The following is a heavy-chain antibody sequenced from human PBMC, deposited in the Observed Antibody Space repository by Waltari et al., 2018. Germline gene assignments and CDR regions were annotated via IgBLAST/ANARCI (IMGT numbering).Heavy chain of an antibody. CDR3: ASYMTTVXRRAFDI. V-gene: IGHV3-74*01. CDR1: GXTFSSXW. Sequence: EVQLVESGGGLXQPGGSLRLSXAASGXTFSSXWMHWVRQAPGKGLVWVSRINSDWSSTXYADSVKGRCTIXRDXAKXPXYXQMNSLRAXXTAVXYCASYMTTVXRRAFDIXGQGTMVTVXS. D-gene: IGHD4-17*01. J-gene: IGHJ3*02. CDR2: INSDWSST.